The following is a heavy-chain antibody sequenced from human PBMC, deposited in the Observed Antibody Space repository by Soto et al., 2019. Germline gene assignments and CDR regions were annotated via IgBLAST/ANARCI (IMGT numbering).Heavy chain of an antibody. Sequence: SEILSLTCTVCGGSISSYYWSWIRQPPGKGLEWIGYIYYSGSTNYNPSLKSRATISVDTSKNQFSLKLTSVTAADTAVYYCARDRGGIVVASNPLGEWFDPWGPGTLVTVSS. D-gene: IGHD2-15*01. CDR1: GGSISSYY. CDR2: IYYSGST. J-gene: IGHJ5*02. CDR3: ARDRGGIVVASNPLGEWFDP. V-gene: IGHV4-59*01.